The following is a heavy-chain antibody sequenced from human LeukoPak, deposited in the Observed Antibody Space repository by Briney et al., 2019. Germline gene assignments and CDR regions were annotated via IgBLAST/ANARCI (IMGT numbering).Heavy chain of an antibody. CDR1: GFTFSSYS. D-gene: IGHD3-22*01. CDR3: ARDNPPYPGYYDGSGYCFDY. CDR2: IISSRSYI. V-gene: IGHV3-21*01. J-gene: IGHJ4*02. Sequence: PGGSLRLSCAASGFTFSSYSMNWLRQAPGKALEGVSSIISSRSYIYYAGSVTGRFTNSRDNAKNSLYLKMNSLRAEDTAVYYWARDNPPYPGYYDGSGYCFDYWGPGTLVTVSS.